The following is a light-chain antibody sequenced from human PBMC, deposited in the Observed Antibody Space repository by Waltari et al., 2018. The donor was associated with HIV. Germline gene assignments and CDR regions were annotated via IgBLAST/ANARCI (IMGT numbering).Light chain of an antibody. CDR2: EVS. Sequence: QSALTQPASVSGSPGQSITISCTGTSSDVGGYNYVSWYQQHPGKAPKRMIYEVSNRPSGVSNRFSGPRSGNTASLTISGLQAEDEADYYCSSYTSSSTLVFGGGTKLTVL. J-gene: IGLJ2*01. V-gene: IGLV2-14*01. CDR3: SSYTSSSTLV. CDR1: SSDVGGYNY.